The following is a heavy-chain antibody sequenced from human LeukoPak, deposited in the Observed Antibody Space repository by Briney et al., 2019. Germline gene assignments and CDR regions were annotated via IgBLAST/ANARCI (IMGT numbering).Heavy chain of an antibody. CDR2: VYYGRSP. D-gene: IGHD6-25*01. J-gene: IGHJ4*02. CDR1: GGSISGSSYY. Sequence: SETLSLTCTVSGGSISGSSYYWGWIRQPPGKGLEWIGSVYYGRSPYFNPSLESRATISVDTSKNHFSLKTSSVTAADTAVYYCARSSGTGTFSYWGQGTLVTVSS. V-gene: IGHV4-39*02. CDR3: ARSSGTGTFSY.